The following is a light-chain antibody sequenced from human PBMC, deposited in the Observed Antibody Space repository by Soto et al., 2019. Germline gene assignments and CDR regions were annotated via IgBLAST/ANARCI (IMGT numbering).Light chain of an antibody. J-gene: IGKJ1*01. CDR1: QSISSY. Sequence: IQMTQPPSYLSSSVGDRVTITGRASQSISSYLNWYQQKPGKAPKLLIYAASSLQSGVPSRFSGSGSGTDFTLTISSLQPEDFATYYCLQDYNYPWTFGQGTKVDIK. V-gene: IGKV1-6*01. CDR2: AAS. CDR3: LQDYNYPWT.